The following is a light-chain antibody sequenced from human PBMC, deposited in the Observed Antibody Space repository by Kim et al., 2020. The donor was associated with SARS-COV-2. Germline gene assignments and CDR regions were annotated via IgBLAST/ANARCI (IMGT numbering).Light chain of an antibody. J-gene: IGKJ2*03. CDR3: HQYIRSPYS. CDR2: DAS. V-gene: IGKV3-20*01. Sequence: WSPGERATLSCRANQRISSNYLAWYQHKPGQSPRLLSHDASNRATGIPDRFSGSGSGTDFTLTISRLEPEDFAVYYCHQYIRSPYSFGQGTKLEI. CDR1: QRISSNY.